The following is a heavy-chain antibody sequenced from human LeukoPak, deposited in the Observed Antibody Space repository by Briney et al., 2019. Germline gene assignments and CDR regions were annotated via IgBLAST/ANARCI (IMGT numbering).Heavy chain of an antibody. CDR2: INPDGSGK. CDR3: SNSYLRD. V-gene: IGHV3-7*01. J-gene: IGHJ1*01. Sequence: GGSLRLSCAASGFTFSTYWMGWVRQASGKGLEFVANINPDGSGKYYGDSVKGRFTISRDNAENSLDLQMNSLRVEDTAVSFCSNSYLRDWGQGILVTVSS. D-gene: IGHD3-10*01. CDR1: GFTFSTYW.